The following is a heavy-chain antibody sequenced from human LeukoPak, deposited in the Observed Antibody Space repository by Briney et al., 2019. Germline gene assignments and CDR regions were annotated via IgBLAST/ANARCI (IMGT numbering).Heavy chain of an antibody. Sequence: PGGSLRLSCTASGFTFGDYAMSWVRQAPGKGLEWVGFIRSKAYGGTTEYAASVKGRFTISRDDSKGIAYLQMNSLKTEDTAVYYCTRELLWFGELLTTGRYYYYMDVWGKGTTVTFSS. V-gene: IGHV3-49*04. CDR1: GFTFGDYA. J-gene: IGHJ6*03. CDR2: IRSKAYGGTT. CDR3: TRELLWFGELLTTGRYYYYMDV. D-gene: IGHD3-10*01.